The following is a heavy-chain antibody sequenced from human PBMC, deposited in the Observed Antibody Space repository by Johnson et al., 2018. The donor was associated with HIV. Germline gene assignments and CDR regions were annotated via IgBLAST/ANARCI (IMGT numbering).Heavy chain of an antibody. J-gene: IGHJ3*02. CDR2: INSDGSST. CDR1: GFTFSRYW. Sequence: VQLVESGGGLIQPGGSLRLSCAASGFTFSRYWMHWVRQAPGKGLVWVSRINSDGSSTNYADSVKGRFTISRDNSKNTLYLQMNSLRAEDTALYYCAKGGIATRFFDIWGQGTMVTVSS. CDR3: AKGGIATRFFDI. D-gene: IGHD6-6*01. V-gene: IGHV3-74*01.